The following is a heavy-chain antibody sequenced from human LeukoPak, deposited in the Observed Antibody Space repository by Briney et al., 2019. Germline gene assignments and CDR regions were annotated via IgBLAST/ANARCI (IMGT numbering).Heavy chain of an antibody. D-gene: IGHD6-6*01. CDR1: GYTFTSYY. V-gene: IGHV1-46*01. Sequence: GASVKVSCKASGYTFTSYYMHWVRQAPGQGLEWMGIINPSGGSTSYAQKFQGRVTMTRDTSTSTVYMELSSLRSEDTAVYYCARHGGSGSIAAYYFDYWGQGTLVTVSS. J-gene: IGHJ4*02. CDR3: ARHGGSGSIAAYYFDY. CDR2: INPSGGST.